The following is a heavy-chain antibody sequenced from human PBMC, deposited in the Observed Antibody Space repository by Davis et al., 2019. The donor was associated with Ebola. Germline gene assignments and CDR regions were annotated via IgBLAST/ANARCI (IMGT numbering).Heavy chain of an antibody. CDR3: TTVGGYIYGQRDY. Sequence: GASLKISCAVSGFAFSNAWMNWVRQAPGKGLEWVGRIKRKADGGTTDHAAPVKGRFTISREDSKNTLYLQMNSLKTEDTAVYYCTTVGGYIYGQRDYWGQGALVTVSS. CDR2: IKRKADGGTT. D-gene: IGHD5-18*01. J-gene: IGHJ4*02. CDR1: GFAFSNAW. V-gene: IGHV3-15*07.